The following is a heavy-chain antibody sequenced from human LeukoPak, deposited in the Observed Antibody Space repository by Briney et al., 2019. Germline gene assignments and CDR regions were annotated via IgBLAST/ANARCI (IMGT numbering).Heavy chain of an antibody. CDR3: ASGYCSGGSCYSGLRGPFSP. V-gene: IGHV1-69*13. J-gene: IGHJ5*02. Sequence: ASVKVSCKASGGTFISYAISWVRQAPGQGLEWMGGIIPIFGTANYAQKFQGRVTITADESTSTAYMELSSLRSEDTAVYYCASGYCSGGSCYSGLRGPFSPWGQGTLVTVSS. CDR1: GGTFISYA. D-gene: IGHD2-15*01. CDR2: IIPIFGTA.